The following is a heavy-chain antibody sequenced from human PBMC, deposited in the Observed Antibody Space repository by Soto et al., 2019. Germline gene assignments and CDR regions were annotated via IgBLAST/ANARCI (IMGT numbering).Heavy chain of an antibody. V-gene: IGHV1-8*01. CDR1: GYTFTRYD. Sequence: GASVKVCCKASGYTFTRYDINWVRQATGQGLEWMGLMNPNSGNTGYAQKFQGRVTMTRNTSISTAYMELSSLRSEDTAVYYCAREQWLEFSYYYVMDFWSQGTTVTVSS. D-gene: IGHD6-19*01. J-gene: IGHJ6*02. CDR2: MNPNSGNT. CDR3: AREQWLEFSYYYVMDF.